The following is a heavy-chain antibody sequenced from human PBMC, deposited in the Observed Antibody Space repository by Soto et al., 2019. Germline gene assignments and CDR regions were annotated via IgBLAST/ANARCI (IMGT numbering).Heavy chain of an antibody. CDR1: GFTFTSSA. D-gene: IGHD3-10*01. CDR2: IVVGSGNT. J-gene: IGHJ6*02. CDR3: AAVSPREVELYAYYYGMDV. Sequence: SVKVSCKASGFTFTSSAVQWVRQARGQRLEWIGWIVVGSGNTNYAQKFQERVTITRDMSTSTAYMELSSLRSEDTAVYYCAAVSPREVELYAYYYGMDVWGQGTTVTVSS. V-gene: IGHV1-58*01.